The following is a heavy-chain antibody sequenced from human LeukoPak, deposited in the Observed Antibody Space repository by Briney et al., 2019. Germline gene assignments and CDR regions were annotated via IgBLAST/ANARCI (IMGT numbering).Heavy chain of an antibody. V-gene: IGHV3-30-3*01. CDR1: GFTFSSYA. Sequence: GGSLRLSCAASGFTFSSYAMHWVRQAPGKGLEWVAVISYDGSNKYYADSVKGRFTISRDNSKNTLCLQMNSLRAEDTAVYYCAREVVAATQYYYYGMDVWGQGTTVTVSS. CDR3: AREVVAATQYYYYGMDV. CDR2: ISYDGSNK. J-gene: IGHJ6*02. D-gene: IGHD2-15*01.